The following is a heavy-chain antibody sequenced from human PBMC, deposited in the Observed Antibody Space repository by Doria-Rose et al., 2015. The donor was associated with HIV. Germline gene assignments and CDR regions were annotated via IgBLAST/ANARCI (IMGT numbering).Heavy chain of an antibody. J-gene: IGHJ4*02. CDR2: IFSDDER. CDR1: GVSLSSPGMG. V-gene: IGHV2-26*01. D-gene: IGHD6-13*01. CDR3: ARIKSSRWYHKYYFDF. Sequence: TLKESGPVLVKPTETLTLTCTVSGVSLSSPGMGVSWIRQPPGKALEWLANIFSDDERSYKTSLKSRLTISSGTSKSQVVLTMTDMDPVDTATYYCARIKSSRWYHKYYFDFWGQGTLVIVSA.